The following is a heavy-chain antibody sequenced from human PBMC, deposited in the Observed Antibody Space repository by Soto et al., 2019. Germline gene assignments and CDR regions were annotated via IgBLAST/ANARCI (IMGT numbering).Heavy chain of an antibody. CDR3: ARERVPGYTHHTWFDP. Sequence: PSETLSLTCAVYGGSFSDYYWSCIRQPPGKGLEWIVEITHTGGFDSNPSLDSRATISVDTTKNQFSLKLSSVTTADTALYYCARERVPGYTHHTWFDPWGQGRLVTVSS. CDR1: GGSFSDYY. D-gene: IGHD3-16*02. CDR2: ITHTGGF. J-gene: IGHJ5*02. V-gene: IGHV4-34*01.